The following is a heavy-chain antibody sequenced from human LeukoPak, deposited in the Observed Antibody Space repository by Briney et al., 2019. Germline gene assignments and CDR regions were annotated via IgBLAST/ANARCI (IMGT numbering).Heavy chain of an antibody. J-gene: IGHJ4*02. Sequence: GGSLRLSCAASGFTFSSYAMSWVRQAPGKGLEWVAFIRYDGSNKYYADSVKGRFTISRDNSKNTLYLQMNSLRAEDTAVYYCAKDRGYCSSTSCHYFDYWGQGTLVTVSS. CDR3: AKDRGYCSSTSCHYFDY. CDR2: IRYDGSNK. V-gene: IGHV3-30*02. D-gene: IGHD2-2*01. CDR1: GFTFSSYA.